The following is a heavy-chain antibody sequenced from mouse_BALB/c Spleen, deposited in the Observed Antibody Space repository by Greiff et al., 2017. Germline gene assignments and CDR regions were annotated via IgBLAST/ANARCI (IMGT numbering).Heavy chain of an antibody. V-gene: IGHV1-31*01. J-gene: IGHJ2*01. Sequence: VQLKESGPELVKPGASVKISCKASGYSFTGYYMHWVKQSHVKSLEWIGRINPYNGATSYNQNFKDKASLTVDKSSSTAYMELHSLTSEDSAVYYCARGEFDYWGQGTTLTVSS. CDR3: ARGEFDY. CDR2: INPYNGAT. CDR1: GYSFTGYY.